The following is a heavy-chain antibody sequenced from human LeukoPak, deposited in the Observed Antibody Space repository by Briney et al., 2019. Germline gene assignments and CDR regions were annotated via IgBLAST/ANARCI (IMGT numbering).Heavy chain of an antibody. CDR2: INQDGSTK. CDR3: AKATSIAARPGWFDP. V-gene: IGHV3-7*01. J-gene: IGHJ5*02. Sequence: PGGSLRLSCAASGFTFSAYWMGWVRQAPGKGLEWVANINQDGSTKYYVDSVKGRFTISRDNSKNTLYLQMNSLRAEDTAVYYCAKATSIAARPGWFDPWGQGTLVTVSS. D-gene: IGHD6-6*01. CDR1: GFTFSAYW.